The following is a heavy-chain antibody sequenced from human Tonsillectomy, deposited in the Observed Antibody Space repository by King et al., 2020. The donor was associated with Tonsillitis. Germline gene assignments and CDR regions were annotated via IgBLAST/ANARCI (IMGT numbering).Heavy chain of an antibody. J-gene: IGHJ4*02. CDR2: VLNSGST. V-gene: IGHV4-31*03. CDR1: GGSISIGAYY. D-gene: IGHD2-15*01. CDR3: ARVLSGGGDYDY. Sequence: QLQESGPGLVKPSQTLSLTCTVSGGSISIGAYYWTWSRQHPGKGLEWIGYVLNSGSTDYNPSLKSRVTISMETSKNHFSLDLSSVTAADTAVYYCARVLSGGGDYDYWGQGTLVTVSS.